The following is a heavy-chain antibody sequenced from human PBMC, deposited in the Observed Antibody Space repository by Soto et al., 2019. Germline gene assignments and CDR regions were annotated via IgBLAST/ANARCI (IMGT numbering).Heavy chain of an antibody. CDR3: AIIHSGSFGFDV. V-gene: IGHV3-30*03. CDR1: GLTFNIYD. CDR2: ISYDGSDK. D-gene: IGHD1-26*01. J-gene: IGHJ3*01. Sequence: VQLVESGGGVVQPGKSLRLSCAASGLTFNIYDIYWVRQAPGKGLEWVALISYDGSDKYYADSVKGRFTISRDNSKDTLYLQMDRLRPEDTAVYHCAIIHSGSFGFDVWGQGTAVTFSS.